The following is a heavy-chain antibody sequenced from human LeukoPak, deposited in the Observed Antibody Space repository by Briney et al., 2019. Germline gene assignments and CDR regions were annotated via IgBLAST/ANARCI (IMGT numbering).Heavy chain of an antibody. D-gene: IGHD5-18*01. J-gene: IGHJ3*02. V-gene: IGHV1-2*02. Sequence: RASVKVSCKASGYTFTGYHMHWVRQAPGQGLEWMGWINPNSGGTIYAQKFQGRVTMTEDTSTDTAYMELSSLRSEDTAVYYCATDHGLWGAFDIWGQGTMVTVSS. CDR2: INPNSGGT. CDR3: ATDHGLWGAFDI. CDR1: GYTFTGYH.